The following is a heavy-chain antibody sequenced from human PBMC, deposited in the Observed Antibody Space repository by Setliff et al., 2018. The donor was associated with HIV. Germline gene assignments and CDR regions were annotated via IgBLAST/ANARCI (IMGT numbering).Heavy chain of an antibody. Sequence: GASVKVSCKASGHTFTGYCLHWVRQAPGQGLEWMGWINYNSGSTNFAQKFQGRVTMTRDTSISTTHMELTNLKSDDTAVYFCARGRRTAPGSFYHFYYMGVWGEGTTVTVSS. D-gene: IGHD6-13*01. CDR3: ARGRRTAPGSFYHFYYMGV. CDR2: INYNSGST. CDR1: GHTFTGYC. V-gene: IGHV1-2*02. J-gene: IGHJ6*03.